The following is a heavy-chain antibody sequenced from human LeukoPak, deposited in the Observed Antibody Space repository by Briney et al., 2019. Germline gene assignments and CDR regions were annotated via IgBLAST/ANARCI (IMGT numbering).Heavy chain of an antibody. CDR3: TRGGRSTSYYWEY. D-gene: IGHD6-13*01. J-gene: IGHJ4*02. V-gene: IGHV3-7*01. Sequence: GGSLRLSCAASQLTFSNYCMTWVRQGPGKGLEWVATIKKDGSEKCYVDSVKGRFTISRDNAENSLYLHMNNLRAEDTAVYYCTRGGRSTSYYWEYWGQGTLVTVSS. CDR2: IKKDGSEK. CDR1: QLTFSNYC.